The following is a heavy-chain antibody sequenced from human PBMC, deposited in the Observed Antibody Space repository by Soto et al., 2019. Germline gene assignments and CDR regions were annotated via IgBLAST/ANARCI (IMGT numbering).Heavy chain of an antibody. CDR1: GGTFSSYA. CDR2: IIPIFGTA. Sequence: ASVKVSCKASGGTFSSYAISWVRQAPGQGLEWMGGIIPIFGTANYAQKFQGRVTITADESTSTAYMELSSLRSEDTAVYYCARGYYYDSSGYFGYYGMDVSGQGTTVTVSS. V-gene: IGHV1-69*13. CDR3: ARGYYYDSSGYFGYYGMDV. D-gene: IGHD3-22*01. J-gene: IGHJ6*02.